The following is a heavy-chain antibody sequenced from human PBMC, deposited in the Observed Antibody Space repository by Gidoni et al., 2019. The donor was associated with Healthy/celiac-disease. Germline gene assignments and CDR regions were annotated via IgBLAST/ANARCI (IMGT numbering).Heavy chain of an antibody. D-gene: IGHD3-9*01. J-gene: IGHJ4*02. V-gene: IGHV4-39*07. CDR2: IYYSGIT. Sequence: QLQLQESGPGLVKPSETLSLTCTVSGGPISSSSYYWGWIRQPPGKGREWIGSIYYSGITSYNPSLKSRVTISVDTSKNQFSLKLSSVTAADTAVYYCARSNYDILTGYSGGHFDYWGQGTLVTVSS. CDR1: GGPISSSSYY. CDR3: ARSNYDILTGYSGGHFDY.